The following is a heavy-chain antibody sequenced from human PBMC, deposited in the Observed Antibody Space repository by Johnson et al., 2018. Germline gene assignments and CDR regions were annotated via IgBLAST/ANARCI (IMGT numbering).Heavy chain of an antibody. CDR2: INHSGST. J-gene: IGHJ6*02. D-gene: IGHD2-21*02. V-gene: IGHV4-34*01. CDR3: ARDEERYCGGDCYANGMDV. Sequence: QVQLQQWGAGLLKPSETLSLTCAVYGGSFSGYYWSWIRQPPGKGLEWIGEINHSGSTNYNPSLKSRVTISVDTSKNQFSLKLSSVTAADTAVYYWARDEERYCGGDCYANGMDVWGQGTTVTVSS. CDR1: GGSFSGYY.